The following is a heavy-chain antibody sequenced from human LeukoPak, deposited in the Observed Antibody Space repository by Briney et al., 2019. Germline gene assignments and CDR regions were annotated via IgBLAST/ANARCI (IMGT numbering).Heavy chain of an antibody. CDR1: GYTFTRYD. Sequence: ASVKVSCKASGYTFTRYDINWVRQATGQGLEWMGWMNPNSGNTGYAQKFQGRVTMTRNTSISTAYMELSSLRSEDTAVYYCARDNGGTAMAYYYYYYMDVWGKGTTVIISS. V-gene: IGHV1-8*01. CDR2: MNPNSGNT. D-gene: IGHD5-18*01. J-gene: IGHJ6*03. CDR3: ARDNGGTAMAYYYYYYMDV.